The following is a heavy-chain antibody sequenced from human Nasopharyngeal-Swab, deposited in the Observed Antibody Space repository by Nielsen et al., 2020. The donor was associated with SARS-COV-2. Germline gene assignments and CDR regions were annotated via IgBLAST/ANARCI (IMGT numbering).Heavy chain of an antibody. D-gene: IGHD6-19*01. Sequence: SETLSLTCTVSGGSISSYYWSWIRQPPGKGLEWIGYIYYSGSTNYNPSLKSRVTISVDTSKNQFSLKLSSVTAADTAVYYCARGHPTIAVAGTNYYYGMDVWGQGTTVTVSS. CDR1: GGSISSYY. V-gene: IGHV4-59*01. CDR2: IYYSGST. CDR3: ARGHPTIAVAGTNYYYGMDV. J-gene: IGHJ6*02.